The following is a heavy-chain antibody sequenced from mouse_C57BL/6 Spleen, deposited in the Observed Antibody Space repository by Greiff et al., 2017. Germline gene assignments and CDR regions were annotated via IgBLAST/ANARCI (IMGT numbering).Heavy chain of an antibody. CDR3: ARVRDGYHYYAMDY. V-gene: IGHV1-61*01. CDR1: GYTFTSYW. D-gene: IGHD2-3*01. Sequence: VQLQQSGAELVRPGSSVKLSCKASGYTFTSYWMDWVKQRPGQGLEWIGNIYPSDSETHYNQKFKDKATLTVDKSSSTAYMQLSSLTSEDSAVYYCARVRDGYHYYAMDYWGQGTSVTVSS. CDR2: IYPSDSET. J-gene: IGHJ4*01.